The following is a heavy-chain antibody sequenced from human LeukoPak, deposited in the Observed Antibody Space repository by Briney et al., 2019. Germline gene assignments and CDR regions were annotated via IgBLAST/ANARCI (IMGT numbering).Heavy chain of an antibody. Sequence: SLRPSCAASGLTPCSFATQCVRQAPRKGLEWVAVLWSNGRNKYCADSVKGRFTFSRDNSKNTLFLEMNNLRAEDTAVYYCARERAPFVGLEYWGEGAQVSVSS. V-gene: IGHV3-33*01. CDR3: ARERAPFVGLEY. D-gene: IGHD1-1*01. CDR1: GLTPCSFA. CDR2: LWSNGRNK. J-gene: IGHJ4*02.